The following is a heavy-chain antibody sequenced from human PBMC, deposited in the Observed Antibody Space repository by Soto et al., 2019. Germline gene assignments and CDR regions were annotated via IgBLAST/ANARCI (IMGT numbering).Heavy chain of an antibody. V-gene: IGHV4-59*08. J-gene: IGHJ4*02. CDR1: GGSMNNYF. CDR2: INSGST. CDR3: ARDLAAADY. Sequence: SETLSLTCFVSGGSMNNYFWSWIRQSPEKGLEWIGFINSGSTNYNPSIKSRVTISLDTARNQFSLKLASVTAADTAVYYCARDLAAADYWGQGTLVTVSS. D-gene: IGHD6-13*01.